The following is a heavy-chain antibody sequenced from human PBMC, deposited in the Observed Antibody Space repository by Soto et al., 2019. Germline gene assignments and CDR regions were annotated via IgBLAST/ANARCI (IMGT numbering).Heavy chain of an antibody. CDR1: GGSISRGGYA. Sequence: TLSLACAVSGGSISRGGYAWSFIRQPPGKGLEWMGHIFDSGTTYTNPSLRSQVAISLDTSKNHFSLTLSSVTAADTAVYYCARGPSGDKVHYWGQGALVTVSS. CDR3: ARGPSGDKVHY. D-gene: IGHD7-27*01. J-gene: IGHJ4*02. V-gene: IGHV4-30-2*05. CDR2: IFDSGTT.